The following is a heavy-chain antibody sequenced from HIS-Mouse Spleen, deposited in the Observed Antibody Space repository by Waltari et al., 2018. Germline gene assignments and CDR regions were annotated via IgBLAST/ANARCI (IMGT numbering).Heavy chain of an antibody. CDR1: GGPFSSYA. CDR2: IIPIFGTA. J-gene: IGHJ2*01. Sequence: QVQLVQSGAEVKKPGSSVKVSCKAYGGPFSSYAISWGRQAPGQGLEWMGGIIPIFGTANYAQKFQGRVTITADESTSTAYMELSSLRSEDTAVYYCARDSGSYSFWYFDLWGRGTLVTVSS. D-gene: IGHD1-26*01. CDR3: ARDSGSYSFWYFDL. V-gene: IGHV1-69*01.